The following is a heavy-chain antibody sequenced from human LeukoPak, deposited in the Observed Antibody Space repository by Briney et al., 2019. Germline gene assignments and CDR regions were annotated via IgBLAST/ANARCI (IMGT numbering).Heavy chain of an antibody. D-gene: IGHD2-2*01. V-gene: IGHV4-61*01. J-gene: IGHJ4*02. Sequence: SETLSLTCTVSGYFISSGYYWSWIRQPPGKGLEWIGYIYYSGSTNYNPSLKSRVTISVDTSKNQFSLKLSSVTAADTAVYYCARTRGRDCSSTSCYYSSGWYYFDYWGQGTLVTVSS. CDR2: IYYSGST. CDR1: GYFISSGYY. CDR3: ARTRGRDCSSTSCYYSSGWYYFDY.